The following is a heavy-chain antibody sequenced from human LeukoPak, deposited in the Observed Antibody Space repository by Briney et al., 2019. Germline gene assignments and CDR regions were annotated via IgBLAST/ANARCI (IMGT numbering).Heavy chain of an antibody. CDR3: ARPTYYYDSSGYTFDY. V-gene: IGHV3-30*02. CDR2: IRYDGSNK. D-gene: IGHD3-22*01. CDR1: GFTFSSYG. J-gene: IGHJ4*02. Sequence: PGGSLRLSCAASGFTFSSYGMHWVRQAPGKGLEWVAFIRYDGSNKYYADSVKGRFTISRDNSKNTLYLQMNSLRAEDTAVYYCARPTYYYDSSGYTFDYWGQGTLVTVSS.